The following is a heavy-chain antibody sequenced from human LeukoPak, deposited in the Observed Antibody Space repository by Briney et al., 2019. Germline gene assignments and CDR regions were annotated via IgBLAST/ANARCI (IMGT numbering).Heavy chain of an antibody. Sequence: SETLSLTCTVSGGSISSSSYYWGWIRQPPGKGLEWIGSIYYSGSTYYNPSLKSRVTISVDTSKNQFSLKLSSVTAADTAVYYCARGKGLAGSWIFDYWGQGTLVTVSS. V-gene: IGHV4-39*07. CDR3: ARGKGLAGSWIFDY. CDR2: IYYSGST. D-gene: IGHD3-16*01. J-gene: IGHJ4*02. CDR1: GGSISSSSYY.